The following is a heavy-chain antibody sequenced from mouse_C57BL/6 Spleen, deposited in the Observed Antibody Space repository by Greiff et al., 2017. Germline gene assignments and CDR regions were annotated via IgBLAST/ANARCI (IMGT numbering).Heavy chain of an antibody. J-gene: IGHJ2*01. CDR3: ARCWGVNYFDY. CDR2: IYPSDSET. V-gene: IGHV1-61*01. Sequence: QVQLQQPGAELVRPGSSVKLSCKASGYTFTSYWMDWVKQRPGQGLEWIGNIYPSDSETHYNQKFKDKATLTVDKSSSTAYMQLSSLTSEDSAVYYCARCWGVNYFDYWGQGTTLTVSS. CDR1: GYTFTSYW. D-gene: IGHD2-13*01.